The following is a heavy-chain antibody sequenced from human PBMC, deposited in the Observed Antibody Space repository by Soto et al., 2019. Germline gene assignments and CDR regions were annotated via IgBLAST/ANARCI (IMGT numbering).Heavy chain of an antibody. D-gene: IGHD2-2*01. J-gene: IGHJ6*02. V-gene: IGHV1-58*01. CDR2: IVVGSGNT. CDR1: GFTFTSSA. Sequence: ASVKVSCKASGFTFTSSAVQWVRQARGQRLEWIGWIVVGSGNTNYAQKFQERVTITRDMSTSTAYMELSSLRSEDTAVYYCATRVCSTSCYGSGGYYGMDVWGQGTTVTVSS. CDR3: ATRVCSTSCYGSGGYYGMDV.